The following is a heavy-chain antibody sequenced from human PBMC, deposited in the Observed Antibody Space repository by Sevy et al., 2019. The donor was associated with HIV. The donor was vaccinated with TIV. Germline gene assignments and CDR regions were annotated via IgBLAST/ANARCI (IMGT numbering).Heavy chain of an antibody. CDR1: GFTFGDYA. Sequence: GGSLRLSCTASGFTFGDYAMSWFRQAPGKGLEWVGFIRSKAYGGTTEYAASVKGRFTISRDDSKSIAYLQMNSLKTEVPAVYYCTRDIVVVPAAMNYYYYGMDVWGHGTTVTVSS. CDR3: TRDIVVVPAAMNYYYYGMDV. J-gene: IGHJ6*02. CDR2: IRSKAYGGTT. V-gene: IGHV3-49*03. D-gene: IGHD2-2*01.